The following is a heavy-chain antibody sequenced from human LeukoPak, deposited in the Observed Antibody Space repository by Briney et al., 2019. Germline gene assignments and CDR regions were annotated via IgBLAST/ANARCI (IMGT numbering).Heavy chain of an antibody. Sequence: SETLSLTCTVSGGSISSSSYYWGWIRQPPGKGLEWIGEIYHSGSTNYNPSLKSRVTISVDKSKNQFSLKLSSVTAADTAVYYCARGASGSYYVGAFDIWGQGTMVTVSS. CDR1: GGSISSSSYY. V-gene: IGHV4-39*07. CDR3: ARGASGSYYVGAFDI. CDR2: IYHSGST. J-gene: IGHJ3*02. D-gene: IGHD1-26*01.